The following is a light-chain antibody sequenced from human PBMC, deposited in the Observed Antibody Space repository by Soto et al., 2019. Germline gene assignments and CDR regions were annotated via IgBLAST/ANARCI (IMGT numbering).Light chain of an antibody. J-gene: IGKJ2*01. CDR2: AAS. Sequence: GDRVTITCRASQSITNYLNWYQQKPGKAPKLLVYAASSLQSGVPSRFSGNGSGTDFTLTISSLQPEDFASYYCQQSDSYPYTFGQGTKLEI. CDR1: QSITNY. CDR3: QQSDSYPYT. V-gene: IGKV1-39*01.